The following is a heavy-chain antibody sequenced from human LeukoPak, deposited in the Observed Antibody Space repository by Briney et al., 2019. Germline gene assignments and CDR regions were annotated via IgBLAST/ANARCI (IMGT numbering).Heavy chain of an antibody. V-gene: IGHV1-69*04. J-gene: IGHJ6*02. D-gene: IGHD2-2*02. Sequence: SVKVSCKASGGTFSSYTISWVRQAPGQGLEWMGRIIPILGIANYAQKFQGRVTITADKSTSTAYMELSSLRSEDTAVYYCARDPGCSSTSCSTDYYYYYGMDVWGQGTTITVSS. CDR3: ARDPGCSSTSCSTDYYYYYGMDV. CDR1: GGTFSSYT. CDR2: IIPILGIA.